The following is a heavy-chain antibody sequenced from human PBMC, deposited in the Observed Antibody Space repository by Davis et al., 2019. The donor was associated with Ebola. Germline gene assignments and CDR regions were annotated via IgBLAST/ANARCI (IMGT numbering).Heavy chain of an antibody. CDR2: ISSSSSTI. CDR1: GFTFSSYS. J-gene: IGHJ6*02. V-gene: IGHV3-48*02. Sequence: GESLKISCAASGFTFSSYSMNWVRQAPGKGLEWVSYISSSSSTIYYADSVKGRFTISRDNAKNSLYLQMNSLRDEDTAVYYCARDLYYGDYEDYYYYGMDVWGQGTTVTVSS. CDR3: ARDLYYGDYEDYYYYGMDV. D-gene: IGHD4-17*01.